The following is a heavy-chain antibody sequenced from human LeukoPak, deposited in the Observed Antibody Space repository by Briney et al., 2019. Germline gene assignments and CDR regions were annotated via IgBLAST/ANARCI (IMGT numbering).Heavy chain of an antibody. CDR1: GITFSNAL. D-gene: IGHD4-17*01. J-gene: IGHJ6*02. CDR2: NKSKTDGGTT. V-gene: IGHV3-15*01. CDR3: LYGDYDYYYYGMDV. Sequence: GGSLRLSSAASGITFSNALMSWVRQAPGKGLGWGGRNKSKTDGGTTDYAAPVKGRFTISRDDSKNTLYLQMNSLKTEDTAVCYCLYGDYDYYYYGMDVWGQGTTVTVSS.